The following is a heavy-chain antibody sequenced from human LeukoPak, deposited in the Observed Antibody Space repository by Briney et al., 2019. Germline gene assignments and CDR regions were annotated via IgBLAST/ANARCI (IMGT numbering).Heavy chain of an antibody. V-gene: IGHV3-33*01. CDR3: ARDRSGDHLYYFDY. CDR2: IWYDGSKK. J-gene: IGHJ4*02. CDR1: GFTFSSYG. D-gene: IGHD2-21*02. Sequence: GGSLRLSCAASGFTFSSYGMHWVRQAPGKGLEWVAVIWYDGSKKISADSVKGRFTISRDNSKNTLYLQMNSLRAEDTAVYYCARDRSGDHLYYFDYWGQGTLVTVSS.